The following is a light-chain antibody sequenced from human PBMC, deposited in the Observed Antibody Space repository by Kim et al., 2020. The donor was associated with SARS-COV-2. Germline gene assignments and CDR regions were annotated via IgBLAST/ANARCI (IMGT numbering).Light chain of an antibody. Sequence: EIVLTQSPATLSLSPGERATLSCRASQSVSSYLAWYQQKPGQAPRLLIYDASNRATGIPARFSGSGSGTDFTLTISNLEPEDFAVYYCQQRSNWALTFGEGTRLEIK. CDR1: QSVSSY. V-gene: IGKV3-11*01. CDR3: QQRSNWALT. CDR2: DAS. J-gene: IGKJ5*01.